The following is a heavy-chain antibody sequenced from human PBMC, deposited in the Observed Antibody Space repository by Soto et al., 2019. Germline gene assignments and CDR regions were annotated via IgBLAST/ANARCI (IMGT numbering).Heavy chain of an antibody. CDR2: IYSGGST. J-gene: IGHJ6*02. CDR3: ARDRGVRGAPEKGMDV. CDR1: GFTVSSNY. Sequence: PGGSLRLSCAASGFTVSSNYMSWVRQAPGKGLEWVSVIYSGGSTYYADSVKGRFTISRDNSKNTLYLQMNSLRAGDTAVYYCARDRGVRGAPEKGMDVWGQGTTVTVSS. D-gene: IGHD3-10*01. V-gene: IGHV3-53*01.